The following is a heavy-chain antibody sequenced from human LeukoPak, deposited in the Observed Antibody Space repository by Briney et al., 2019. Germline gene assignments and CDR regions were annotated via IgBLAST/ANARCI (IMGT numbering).Heavy chain of an antibody. D-gene: IGHD6-19*01. CDR3: AGYLSRGQWRVYFDI. J-gene: IGHJ4*02. CDR1: GGSISSGGYY. V-gene: IGHV4-30-2*02. Sequence: PSETLSLTCTVSGGSISSGGYYWSWIRQPPGKGLEWIGYIYHSGSTYYNPSLKSRVTISVDRSKNQYSLKLNSVTPADTAVYYCAGYLSRGQWRVYFDIWGQGTQVTVSS. CDR2: IYHSGST.